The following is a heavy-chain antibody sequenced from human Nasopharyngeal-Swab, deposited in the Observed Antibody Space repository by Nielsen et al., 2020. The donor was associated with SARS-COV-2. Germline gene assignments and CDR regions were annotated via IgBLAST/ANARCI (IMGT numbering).Heavy chain of an antibody. CDR1: GFTSSRYS. J-gene: IGHJ4*02. CDR2: ISSSSSYI. CDR3: ARDPPATTVTTGDY. D-gene: IGHD4-17*01. Sequence: GGSLRLSCAASGFTSSRYSMNWVRQAPGKGLEWVSSISSSSSYIYYADSVKGRFTISRDNAKNSLYLQMNSLRAEDTAVYYCARDPPATTVTTGDYWGQGTLVTVSS. V-gene: IGHV3-21*01.